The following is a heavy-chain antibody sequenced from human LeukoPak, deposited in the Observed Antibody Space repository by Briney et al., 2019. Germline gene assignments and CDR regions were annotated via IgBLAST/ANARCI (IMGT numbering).Heavy chain of an antibody. V-gene: IGHV1-69*13. CDR2: IIPIFGTA. J-gene: IGHJ4*02. D-gene: IGHD5-18*01. Sequence: GASVKVSCKASGGTFSSYAISWVRQAPGQGLEWMGGIIPIFGTANYAQKFQGRVTITADESTSTAYMELSSLRSEDTAVYYCACGYSYGYPVDYWGQGTLVTVSS. CDR3: ACGYSYGYPVDY. CDR1: GGTFSSYA.